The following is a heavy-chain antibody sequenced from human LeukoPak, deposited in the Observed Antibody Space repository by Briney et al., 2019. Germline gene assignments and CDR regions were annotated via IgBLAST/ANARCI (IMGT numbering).Heavy chain of an antibody. J-gene: IGHJ5*02. D-gene: IGHD2-2*01. CDR3: ARQVPAAMMSGWFDP. Sequence: GGSLRLSCAASGFTFSSYGMSWVRQAPGKGLEWVSAISGSGGSTYYADSVKGRFTISRDNSKNTLYLQMNSLRAEDTAVYYCARQVPAAMMSGWFDPWGQGTLVTVSS. CDR2: ISGSGGST. V-gene: IGHV3-23*01. CDR1: GFTFSSYG.